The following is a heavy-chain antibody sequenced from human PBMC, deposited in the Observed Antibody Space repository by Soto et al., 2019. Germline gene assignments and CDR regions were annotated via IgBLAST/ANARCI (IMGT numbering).Heavy chain of an antibody. V-gene: IGHV1-46*01. CDR3: ARDLPLGYCSGASCYGAFDI. Sequence: ASVKVSCKASGYTFTSYYMHWVRQAPGQGLEWMGIINPSGGSTSYAQKFQGRVTMTRDTSTSTVYMELSSLRSEDTAVYYCARDLPLGYCSGASCYGAFDIWGQGTMVTLSS. J-gene: IGHJ3*02. CDR1: GYTFTSYY. D-gene: IGHD2-15*01. CDR2: INPSGGST.